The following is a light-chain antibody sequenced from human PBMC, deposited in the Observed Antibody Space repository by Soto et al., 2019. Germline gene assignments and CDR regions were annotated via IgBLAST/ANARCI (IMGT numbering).Light chain of an antibody. V-gene: IGKV3-15*01. CDR1: QNINRN. CDR3: QQYEEHPPYS. CDR2: RAS. J-gene: IGKJ2*03. Sequence: EVVLTQSPATLSASLGERATLSCRASQNINRNLAWYQQIPGQPPRLLIYRASMMAIGIPARFSGSGSGTEFTLTISGLQSEDFGVYHCQQYEEHPPYSFGQGTRLDIK.